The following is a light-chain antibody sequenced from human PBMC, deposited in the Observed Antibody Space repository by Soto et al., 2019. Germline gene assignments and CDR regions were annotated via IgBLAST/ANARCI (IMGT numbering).Light chain of an antibody. CDR1: QSISSW. J-gene: IGKJ1*01. CDR3: QHLWT. Sequence: DIQMTQSPSTLSASVGDRVTITCRASQSISSWLAWYQQKPGKAPKLLIYKASSLESGVPSRFSGSGSGTEFTLTISSLQPYDFATYYCQHLWTFGQGTKVDIK. V-gene: IGKV1-5*03. CDR2: KAS.